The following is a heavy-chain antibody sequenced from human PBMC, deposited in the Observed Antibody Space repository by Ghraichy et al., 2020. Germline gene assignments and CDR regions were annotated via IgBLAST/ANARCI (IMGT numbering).Heavy chain of an antibody. D-gene: IGHD2-15*01. V-gene: IGHV1-2*02. CDR2: INPNSGGT. CDR3: ARRYCSGGSCYGGVGMDV. CDR1: GYTFTGYY. J-gene: IGHJ6*02. Sequence: ASVKVSCKASGYTFTGYYMHWVRQAPGQGLEWMGWINPNSGGTNYAQKFQGRVTMTRDTSISTAYMELSRLRSDDTAVYYCARRYCSGGSCYGGVGMDVWGQGTTVTVSS.